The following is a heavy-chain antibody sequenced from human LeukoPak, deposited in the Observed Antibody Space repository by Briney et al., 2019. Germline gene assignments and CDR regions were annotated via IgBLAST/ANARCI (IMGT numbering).Heavy chain of an antibody. J-gene: IGHJ4*02. CDR2: ISSSSSYT. Sequence: GGSLRLSCAASGFTFSDYYMSWIRQAPGKGLEWVSSISSSSSYTNYADSVKGRFTISRDNAKNSLYLQMNSLRAEDTAVYYCARFAGSGSYVDYWGQGTLVTVSS. D-gene: IGHD3-10*01. V-gene: IGHV3-11*03. CDR1: GFTFSDYY. CDR3: ARFAGSGSYVDY.